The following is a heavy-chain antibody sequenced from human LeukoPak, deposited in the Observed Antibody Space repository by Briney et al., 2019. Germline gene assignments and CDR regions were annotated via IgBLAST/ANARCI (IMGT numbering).Heavy chain of an antibody. D-gene: IGHD2-2*01. J-gene: IGHJ4*02. Sequence: GGSLRLSCAASGFPFSSYAMHWVRQAPGKGLEYVSAISSNGGSTYYANSVKGRFTISRDNSKNTLYLQMGSLRADDMAVYYCARSSIVVVSILDYWGQGTLVTVSS. CDR2: ISSNGGST. CDR1: GFPFSSYA. CDR3: ARSSIVVVSILDY. V-gene: IGHV3-64*01.